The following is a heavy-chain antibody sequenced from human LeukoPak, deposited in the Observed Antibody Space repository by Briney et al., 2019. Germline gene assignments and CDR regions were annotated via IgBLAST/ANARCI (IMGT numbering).Heavy chain of an antibody. J-gene: IGHJ6*02. CDR2: IYPGDSDT. CDR3: ARRQGSGTEVDQYFYYYPMDV. Sequence: GESLKISCKGSGYNFSNYWIGWVRQMPGKGLEWMGIIYPGDSDTRYSPSFQGQVTISVDKSITTAYLQWSSLKASDTAMYYCARRQGSGTEVDQYFYYYPMDVWGQGTTVTVSS. V-gene: IGHV5-51*01. D-gene: IGHD1-1*01. CDR1: GYNFSNYW.